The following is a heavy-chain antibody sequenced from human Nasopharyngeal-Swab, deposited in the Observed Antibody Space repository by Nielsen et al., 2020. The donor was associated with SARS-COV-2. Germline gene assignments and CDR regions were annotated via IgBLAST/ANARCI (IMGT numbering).Heavy chain of an antibody. J-gene: IGHJ6*03. CDR2: ITGMGPTT. CDR1: GFTFTRQA. V-gene: IGHV3-23*01. CDR3: AKDRGYCSGATCYDSYHYLDF. D-gene: IGHD2-2*01. Sequence: GGPLRPSCAASGFTFTRQAMSWVRQAPGKGLEWVSAITGMGPTTYYADFVKGRFTMSRDNSQNTLYLQMNSLRAEDTAVYFCAKDRGYCSGATCYDSYHYLDFWGKGTTVTVSS.